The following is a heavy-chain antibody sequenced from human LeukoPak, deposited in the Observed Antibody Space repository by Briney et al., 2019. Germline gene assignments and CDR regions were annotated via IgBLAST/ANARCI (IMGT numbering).Heavy chain of an antibody. J-gene: IGHJ4*02. CDR2: IYTSGST. V-gene: IGHV4-4*07. D-gene: IGHD1-1*01. CDR1: GGSISHYY. CDR3: ATWRTAKTGFDY. Sequence: SETLSLTCTVSGGSISHYYWSWIRQPAGKGLEWIGRIYTSGSTNYNPSLKGRVSMSLDTSKNQFSLRLSSVTAADTAVYYCATWRTAKTGFDYWGQGTLVTVSS.